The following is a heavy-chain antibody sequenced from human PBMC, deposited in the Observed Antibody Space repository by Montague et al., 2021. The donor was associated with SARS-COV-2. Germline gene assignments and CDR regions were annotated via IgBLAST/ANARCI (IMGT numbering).Heavy chain of an antibody. CDR2: VNPDGTRT. D-gene: IGHD6-19*01. J-gene: IGHJ4*02. V-gene: IGHV3-74*01. Sequence: SLRLSCAASGFTFRNYWMEWVRQGPGKGLVWVSNVNPDGTRTNYADSAEGRVTISRDNAKNTLYLQIDSLTADDTAVYYCARGAFSNGLDKWGQGTLVTVSS. CDR3: ARGAFSNGLDK. CDR1: GFTFRNYW.